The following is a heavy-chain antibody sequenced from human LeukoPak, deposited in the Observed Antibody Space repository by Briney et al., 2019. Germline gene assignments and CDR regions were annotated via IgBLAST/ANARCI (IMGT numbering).Heavy chain of an antibody. CDR1: GFTFSSYS. CDR3: ATPSRLGHYFDN. V-gene: IGHV3-21*01. J-gene: IGHJ4*02. D-gene: IGHD3-16*01. Sequence: GGSLRLSCAASGFTFSSYSMNWVRQAPGKGLEWVSSISSSSSYIYYADSVKGRFTISRDNAKNSLYLHMNSLRAEDTAVYYCATPSRLGHYFDNWGQGTLVTVSS. CDR2: ISSSSSYI.